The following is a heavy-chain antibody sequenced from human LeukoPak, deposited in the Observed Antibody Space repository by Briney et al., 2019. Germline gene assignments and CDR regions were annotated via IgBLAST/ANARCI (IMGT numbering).Heavy chain of an antibody. J-gene: IGHJ4*02. CDR1: GFTFSSYE. Sequence: VGSLRLSCAASGFTFSSYEMNWVRQAPGKGLEWVSSISSSSSYIYYADSVKGRFTISRDNAKNSLYLQMNSLRAEDTAVYYCARDGVAYFDYWGQGTLVTVSS. CDR2: ISSSSSYI. CDR3: ARDGVAYFDY. V-gene: IGHV3-21*01. D-gene: IGHD3-3*01.